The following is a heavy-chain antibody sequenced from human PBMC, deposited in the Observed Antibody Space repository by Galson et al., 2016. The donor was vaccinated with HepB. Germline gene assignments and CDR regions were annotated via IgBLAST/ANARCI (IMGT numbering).Heavy chain of an antibody. CDR1: GYTFTSRS. D-gene: IGHD3-3*01. CDR2: FNVGDGNT. V-gene: IGHV1-3*01. Sequence: QSGAEVKKPGESLKTSCKASGYTFTSRSMHWVRQAPGQRLEWMGWFNVGDGNTKYSQKFQGRVTITRDTSASTAYMDLSSLTSEDTAVYYCARLGGDDFWSGYFDYWGQGTLVTVPS. CDR3: ARLGGDDFWSGYFDY. J-gene: IGHJ4*02.